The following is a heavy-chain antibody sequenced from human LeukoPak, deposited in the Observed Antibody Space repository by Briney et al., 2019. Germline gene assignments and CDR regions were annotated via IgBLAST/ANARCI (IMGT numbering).Heavy chain of an antibody. D-gene: IGHD1-26*01. V-gene: IGHV3-53*01. CDR2: IYSGGST. CDR1: GFTVSSNY. CDR3: ASRQQVGATGLFDY. Sequence: GGSLRLSCAASGFTVSSNYMSWVRQAPGKGLEWVSVIYSGGSTYYADSVKGRFTISRDNSKNTLYLQMNSLRAEDTAVYYCASRQQVGATGLFDYWGQGTLVTVSS. J-gene: IGHJ4*02.